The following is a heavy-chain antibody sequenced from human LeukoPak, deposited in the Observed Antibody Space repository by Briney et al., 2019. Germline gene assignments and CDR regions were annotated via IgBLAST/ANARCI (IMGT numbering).Heavy chain of an antibody. V-gene: IGHV4-34*01. CDR1: GGSFSGYY. CDR2: INHSGST. CDR3: ARGPLDVGRIAARRSGDY. Sequence: SETLSLTCAVYGGSFSGYYWSWIRHPPGKGLEWIGEINHSGSTNYNPSLKSRVTISVDTSKNQFSLKLSSVTAADTAVYYCARGPLDVGRIAARRSGDYWGQGTLVTVSS. D-gene: IGHD6-6*01. J-gene: IGHJ4*02.